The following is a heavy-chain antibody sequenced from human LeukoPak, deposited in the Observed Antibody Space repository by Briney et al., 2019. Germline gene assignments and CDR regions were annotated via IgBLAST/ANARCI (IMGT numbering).Heavy chain of an antibody. CDR2: ISWDGGST. CDR1: GFTFDDYT. D-gene: IGHD1-14*01. Sequence: PGGSLRLSCAASGFTFDDYTMHWVRQAPGKGLEWVSLISWDGGSTYYADSVKGRFTISRDNSKNSLYLQMNSLRTEDTALYYCAKAGRYNYYYYYMDVWGKGTTVTVSS. CDR3: AKAGRYNYYYYYMDV. J-gene: IGHJ6*03. V-gene: IGHV3-43*01.